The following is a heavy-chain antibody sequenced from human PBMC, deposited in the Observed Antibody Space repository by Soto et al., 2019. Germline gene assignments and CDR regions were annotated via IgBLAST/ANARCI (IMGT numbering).Heavy chain of an antibody. CDR2: IYPGDSDT. Sequence: LGESLKISCKGSGYSFTSDWIGWVRQMPGKGLEWKGIIYPGDSDTRYSPSFQGQVTIAADKSINTAYLQWRSLKASDTAMYFCARFYSSGLYYFDFWGQGTLVTVSS. CDR3: ARFYSSGLYYFDF. J-gene: IGHJ4*02. V-gene: IGHV5-51*01. D-gene: IGHD6-19*01. CDR1: GYSFTSDW.